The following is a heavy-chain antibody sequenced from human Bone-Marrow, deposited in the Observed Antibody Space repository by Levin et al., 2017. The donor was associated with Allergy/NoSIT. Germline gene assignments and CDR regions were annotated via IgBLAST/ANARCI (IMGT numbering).Heavy chain of an antibody. V-gene: IGHV3-48*03. J-gene: IGHJ4*02. CDR2: ISSSGSTI. CDR3: ARERVVPAANPLDY. D-gene: IGHD2-2*01. CDR1: GFTFSSYE. Sequence: PGGSLRLSCAASGFTFSSYEMNWVRQAPGKGLEWVSYISSSGSTIYYADSVKGRFTISRDNAKNSLYLQMNSLRAEDTAVYYCARERVVPAANPLDYWGQGTLVTVSS.